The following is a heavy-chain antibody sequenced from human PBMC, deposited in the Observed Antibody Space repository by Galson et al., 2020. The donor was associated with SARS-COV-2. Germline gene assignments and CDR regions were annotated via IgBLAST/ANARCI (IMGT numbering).Heavy chain of an antibody. CDR3: AYGVVAGTGY. D-gene: IGHD6-19*01. CDR2: ISHSGGT. Sequence: SETLSLTCAVSGPSISSGSYSWNWIRQPPGKGLAWIGYISHSGGTYYNPSLKSRVTISGDRSKNQFSLRLSSVTAADTAVYFCAYGVVAGTGYWGQGILVTVSS. V-gene: IGHV4-30-2*01. J-gene: IGHJ4*02. CDR1: GPSISSGSYS.